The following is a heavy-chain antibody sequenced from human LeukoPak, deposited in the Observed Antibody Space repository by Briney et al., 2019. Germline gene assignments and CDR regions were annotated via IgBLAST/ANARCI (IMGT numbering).Heavy chain of an antibody. V-gene: IGHV1-46*01. CDR3: ARGRWYDYVWGSPGPERPYFDY. Sequence: ASVKVSCKASGYTFTSYYMHWVRQAPGQGLEWVGIINPSGGSTSYEQKFQGRVTMTRDTSTSTVYMELSSLRSEDTAVYYCARGRWYDYVWGSPGPERPYFDYWGQGTLVTVSS. CDR1: GYTFTSYY. CDR2: INPSGGST. D-gene: IGHD3-16*01. J-gene: IGHJ4*02.